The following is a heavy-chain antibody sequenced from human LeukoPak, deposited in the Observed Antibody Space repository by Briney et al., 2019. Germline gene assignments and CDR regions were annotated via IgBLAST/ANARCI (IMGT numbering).Heavy chain of an antibody. CDR2: ISGSSSTI. Sequence: GGSLRLSCAASGFTFSTYSMNWVRQAPGKGLQWISYISGSSSTIYYADSVKGRFTISRDNAKNSLYLQMNSLRAEDTAVCYCARGSPYFYDTNGYYYAFDFWGQGTMVTVSS. CDR3: ARGSPYFYDTNGYYYAFDF. CDR1: GFTFSTYS. J-gene: IGHJ3*01. V-gene: IGHV3-48*01. D-gene: IGHD3-22*01.